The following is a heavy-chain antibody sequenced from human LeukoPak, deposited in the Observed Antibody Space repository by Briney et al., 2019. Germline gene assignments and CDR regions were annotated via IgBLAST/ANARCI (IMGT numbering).Heavy chain of an antibody. J-gene: IGHJ4*02. Sequence: PGGSLRLSCAACGFTFTSHSMNWVRQAPGKGLEWVTYISTGRNSIYYADSVKARFTITRDNAKNSLYLQMNSLRDDDTAVYFCARGRIPVLPRFDYWGQGTLVTVSS. CDR3: ARGRIPVLPRFDY. V-gene: IGHV3-48*02. CDR1: GFTFTSHS. D-gene: IGHD4/OR15-4a*01. CDR2: ISTGRNSI.